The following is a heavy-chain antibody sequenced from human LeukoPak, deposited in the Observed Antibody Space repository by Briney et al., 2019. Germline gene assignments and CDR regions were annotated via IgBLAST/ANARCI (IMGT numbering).Heavy chain of an antibody. J-gene: IGHJ4*02. D-gene: IGHD3-3*01. V-gene: IGHV3-48*01. Sequence: PGGSLRLSCAASGFTFSTYSMNWVRQAPGKGLEWVSYITSSSSSIYYADSVKGRFTISRDNSKNTLYVQMNSLRAEDTAVYYCARDPAKFWSGHDYWGQGTLVTVSS. CDR3: ARDPAKFWSGHDY. CDR1: GFTFSTYS. CDR2: ITSSSSSI.